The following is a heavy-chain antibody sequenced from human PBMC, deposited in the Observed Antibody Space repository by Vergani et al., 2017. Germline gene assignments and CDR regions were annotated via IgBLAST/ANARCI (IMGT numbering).Heavy chain of an antibody. J-gene: IGHJ5*02. CDR1: GGSFNTYY. CDR3: TRHWAVVAANNWFDP. V-gene: IGHV4-59*04. Sequence: QVQLEESGPGLVKPSETLSLTCTVSGGSFNTYYWSWIRQSPGKGLEWIGYIYSTGSTYYNPSLKSRVTMSVDTSKSQFSLKLSSVTAADTAVYYCTRHWAVVAANNWFDPWGQGTLVTVSS. D-gene: IGHD2-15*01. CDR2: IYSTGST.